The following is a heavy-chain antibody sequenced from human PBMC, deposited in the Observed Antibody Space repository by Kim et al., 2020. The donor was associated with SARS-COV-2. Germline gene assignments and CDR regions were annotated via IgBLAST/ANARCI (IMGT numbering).Heavy chain of an antibody. D-gene: IGHD4-17*01. CDR2: T. J-gene: IGHJ4*02. CDR3: ARSYGDWAFDY. V-gene: IGHV4-34*01. Sequence: TTTHPSRRGRVTLSVDTSKTQFSLRRSSVTAADTAVYYCARSYGDWAFDYWGQGTLVTVSS.